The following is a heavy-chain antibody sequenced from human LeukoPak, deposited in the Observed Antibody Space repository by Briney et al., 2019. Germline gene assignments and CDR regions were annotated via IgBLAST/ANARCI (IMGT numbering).Heavy chain of an antibody. CDR1: GFTFSSYA. Sequence: GGSLRLSCAASGFTFSSYAMSWVRQAPGKGLEWLGRIKRETDGGTIDYAAPVKGRFTISRDDSRNTLYPQMDSLKIEDTAVYYCTTDRYYDNSELQFQHWGQGTLVTVSS. CDR3: TTDRYYDNSELQFQH. CDR2: IKRETDGGTI. V-gene: IGHV3-15*01. J-gene: IGHJ1*01. D-gene: IGHD3-22*01.